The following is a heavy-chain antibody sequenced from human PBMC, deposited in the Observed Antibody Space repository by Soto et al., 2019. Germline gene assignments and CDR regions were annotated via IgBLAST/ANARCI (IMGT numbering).Heavy chain of an antibody. CDR3: ARDVTYYDILTAKAFDI. D-gene: IGHD3-9*01. Sequence: PSETLSLTCTVSGGSISSGDYYWSWIRQPPGKGLDLIWYIYFSGSTYYNPSLKSRVTISVDTSKDQFSLKLSSVTAADTAVYYCARDVTYYDILTAKAFDIWGQGTMVTVSS. CDR1: GGSISSGDYY. J-gene: IGHJ3*02. CDR2: IYFSGST. V-gene: IGHV4-30-4*01.